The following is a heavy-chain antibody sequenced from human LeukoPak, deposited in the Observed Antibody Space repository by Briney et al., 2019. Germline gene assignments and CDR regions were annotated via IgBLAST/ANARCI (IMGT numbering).Heavy chain of an antibody. CDR3: AGNVLRFLEWLPFDY. D-gene: IGHD3-3*01. Sequence: SETLSLTCTVSGGSISSSSYYWGWIRQPPGKGLEWIRSIYYSGSTYYNPSLKSRVTISVDTSKNQFSLKLSSVTAADTAVYYCAGNVLRFLEWLPFDYWGQGTLVTVSS. CDR2: IYYSGST. V-gene: IGHV4-39*01. J-gene: IGHJ4*02. CDR1: GGSISSSSYY.